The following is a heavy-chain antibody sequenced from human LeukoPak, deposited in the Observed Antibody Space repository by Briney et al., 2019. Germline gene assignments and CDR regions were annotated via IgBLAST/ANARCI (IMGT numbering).Heavy chain of an antibody. CDR2: IYYSGST. CDR1: GGSISSYY. D-gene: IGHD3-3*01. V-gene: IGHV4-59*01. CDR3: ARDSPHWDFWSPNWFDP. Sequence: PSETLSLTCTVSGGSISSYYWSWIRQPPGKGLEWIGYIYYSGSTNYNPSLKSRVTISVDTSKNQFSLKLSSVTAADTAVYYCARDSPHWDFWSPNWFDPWGQGTLVTVSS. J-gene: IGHJ5*02.